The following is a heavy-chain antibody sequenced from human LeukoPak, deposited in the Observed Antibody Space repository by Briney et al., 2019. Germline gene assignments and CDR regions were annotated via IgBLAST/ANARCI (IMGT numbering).Heavy chain of an antibody. V-gene: IGHV3-33*01. CDR1: GFTFSNYG. CDR2: IWYDGSNK. Sequence: QPGRSLRLSCAASGFTFSNYGIHWVRQAPGKGLEWVAVIWYDGSNKYYADSVKGRFTISRDNSKNTLYLQMNSLRAEDTAVYYCASHDYGDYAFDYWGQGTPVTVSS. CDR3: ASHDYGDYAFDY. J-gene: IGHJ4*02. D-gene: IGHD4-17*01.